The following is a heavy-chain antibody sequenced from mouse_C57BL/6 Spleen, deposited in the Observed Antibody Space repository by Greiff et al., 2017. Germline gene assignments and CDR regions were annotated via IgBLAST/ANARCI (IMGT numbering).Heavy chain of an antibody. CDR3: TRYSNSLYFDY. CDR2: IRNKANNHAT. V-gene: IGHV6-6*01. D-gene: IGHD2-5*01. CDR1: GFTFSDAW. J-gene: IGHJ2*01. Sequence: DVMLVESGGGLVQPGGSMKLSCAASGFTFSDAWMDWVRQSPEKGLEWVAEIRNKANNHATYYAESVKGRFTISRDDSKSSVYLQMNSLRAEDTGIYYCTRYSNSLYFDYWGQGTTLTVSS.